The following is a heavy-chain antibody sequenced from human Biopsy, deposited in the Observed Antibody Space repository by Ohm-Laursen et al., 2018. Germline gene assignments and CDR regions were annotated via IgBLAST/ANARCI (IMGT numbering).Heavy chain of an antibody. Sequence: SVNVSCKASGVSFTSYVIGSVRQAPGEGLGWVGGIIPIPNVPTYAQKFQGRITITADEPTSTAYMELSSLTSDDTAVYFFARGAGSSWFDPWGHGTLVTVSS. J-gene: IGHJ5*02. CDR2: IIPIPNVP. CDR1: GVSFTSYV. V-gene: IGHV1-69*10. CDR3: ARGAGSSWFDP. D-gene: IGHD3-10*01.